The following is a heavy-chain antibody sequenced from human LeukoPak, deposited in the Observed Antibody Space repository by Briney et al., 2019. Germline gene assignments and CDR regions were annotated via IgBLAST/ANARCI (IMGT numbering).Heavy chain of an antibody. V-gene: IGHV5-51*01. J-gene: IGHJ4*02. Sequence: GESLKISCKGSGYNFTSYWIGWVRQMPGKGLEWMGIIYPDDSEIRYSPSFQGQVTISADKSISTAYLKWSSLKASDTAMYYCARRRRTTVTSYFEYWGQGTLVTVSS. CDR2: IYPDDSEI. CDR3: ARRRRTTVTSYFEY. D-gene: IGHD4-17*01. CDR1: GYNFTSYW.